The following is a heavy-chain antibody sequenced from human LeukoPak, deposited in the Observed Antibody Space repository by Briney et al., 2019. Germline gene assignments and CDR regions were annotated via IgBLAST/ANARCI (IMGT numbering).Heavy chain of an antibody. Sequence: GASVKVSCKASGGTFSSYAISWVRQAPGQGLGWMGGIIPIFGTANYAQKFQGRVTITANESTSTAYMELSSLRSEDTAVYYCASPSLVISYAFDIWGQGTMVTVSS. D-gene: IGHD3-9*01. V-gene: IGHV1-69*01. J-gene: IGHJ3*02. CDR3: ASPSLVISYAFDI. CDR1: GGTFSSYA. CDR2: IIPIFGTA.